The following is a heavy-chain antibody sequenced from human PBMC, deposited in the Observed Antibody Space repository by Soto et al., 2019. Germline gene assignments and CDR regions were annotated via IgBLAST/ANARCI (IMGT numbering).Heavy chain of an antibody. J-gene: IGHJ3*01. D-gene: IGHD4-17*01. CDR1: TFTFSTYA. Sequence: EVQLLESGGGLVQPGGSLRLSCTASTFTFSTYAMTWVRQAPGKGLEWVASIRGSGGGTSYADSLKGRFTISRDNFKNTLYLQMNSLRAEDTAVYYCARDPSGDYVGAFDFWGQGTMVTVSS. CDR3: ARDPSGDYVGAFDF. V-gene: IGHV3-23*01. CDR2: IRGSGGGT.